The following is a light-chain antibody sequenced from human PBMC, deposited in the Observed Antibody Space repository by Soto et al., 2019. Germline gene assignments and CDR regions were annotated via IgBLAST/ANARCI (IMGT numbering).Light chain of an antibody. J-gene: IGKJ1*01. CDR1: QSINTW. CDR2: KAS. Sequence: DIQMTQSPSTLSASVGDRVTITCRASQSINTWLAWYQQKPGKAPKLLISKASGLERGVPSRFSGSGSGKEFTLIISSLQPDDLATYYCQQYNTYPWTFGQGTKVEVK. CDR3: QQYNTYPWT. V-gene: IGKV1-5*03.